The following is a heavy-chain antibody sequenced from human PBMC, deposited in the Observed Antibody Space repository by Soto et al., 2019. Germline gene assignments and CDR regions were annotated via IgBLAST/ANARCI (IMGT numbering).Heavy chain of an antibody. CDR2: IIPIFGTA. CDR1: GGTFSSYA. Sequence: QVQLVQSGAEVKKPGSSVKVSCKASGGTFSSYAISWARQAPGQGLEWMGGIIPIFGTANYAQKFQGRVTITAAESTSTAYMELSSLRSEDTAVYYCARAGVYSSSSDYYYGMDVWGQGTTVTVSS. V-gene: IGHV1-69*01. J-gene: IGHJ6*02. D-gene: IGHD6-6*01. CDR3: ARAGVYSSSSDYYYGMDV.